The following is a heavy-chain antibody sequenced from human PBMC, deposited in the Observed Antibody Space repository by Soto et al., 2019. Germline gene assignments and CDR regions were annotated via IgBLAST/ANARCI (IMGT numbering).Heavy chain of an antibody. Sequence: GVSLKISGKGAGCSFTIYWISWVLQMPGKGLEWMGRIDPSDSYANYSPSFQGHVTISADKSISTAYLQWSSLKASDTAMYYCARRGYYYYYGMDVWGQGTTVTVSS. J-gene: IGHJ6*02. CDR3: ARRGYYYYYGMDV. CDR2: IDPSDSYA. V-gene: IGHV5-10-1*01. CDR1: GCSFTIYW. D-gene: IGHD5-12*01.